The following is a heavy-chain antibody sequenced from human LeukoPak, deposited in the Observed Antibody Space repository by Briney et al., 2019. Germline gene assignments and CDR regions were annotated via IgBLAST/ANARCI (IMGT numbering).Heavy chain of an antibody. CDR3: ARDNSYFGSVHYYYYGMDV. D-gene: IGHD3-10*01. J-gene: IGHJ6*02. CDR1: GYTFTGYY. V-gene: IGHV1-2*02. CDR2: INPNSGGT. Sequence: ASVKVSCKASGYTFTGYYMHWVRQAPGQGLEWMGWINPNSGGTNYAQKFQGRVTMTRDMSISTAYMELSRLRSDDTAVYCCARDNSYFGSVHYYYYGMDVWGQGTTVTVSS.